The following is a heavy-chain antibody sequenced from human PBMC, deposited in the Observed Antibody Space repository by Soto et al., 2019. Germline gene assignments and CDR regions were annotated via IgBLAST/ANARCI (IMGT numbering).Heavy chain of an antibody. Sequence: QVQLQESGPGLVKPSQTLSLACTVSDGSVSRGGYYWSWLRQSPGKGLEWIGNIYYTGRTSYNPSLKSRVTISLETSKRQFSLRLASVSASYTALYYCAREGSYHYFDYWGQGALVTVSS. V-gene: IGHV4-31*03. CDR1: DGSVSRGGYY. CDR2: IYYTGRT. D-gene: IGHD1-26*01. J-gene: IGHJ4*02. CDR3: AREGSYHYFDY.